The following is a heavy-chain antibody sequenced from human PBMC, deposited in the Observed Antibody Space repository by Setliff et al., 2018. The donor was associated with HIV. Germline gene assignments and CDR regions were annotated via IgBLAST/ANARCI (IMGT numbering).Heavy chain of an antibody. CDR3: ARVSQDLLGAFDI. D-gene: IGHD7-27*01. CDR2: IYYSGST. J-gene: IGHJ3*02. V-gene: IGHV4-31*03. CDR1: GGSISSGSYY. Sequence: SETLSLTCTVSGGSISSGSYYWSWIRQPAGKGLEWIGYIYYSGSTNYNPSLKSRVIISVDSSKNQFFLKLTSVTAADTAMYYCARVSQDLLGAFDIWGQGTMVTVSS.